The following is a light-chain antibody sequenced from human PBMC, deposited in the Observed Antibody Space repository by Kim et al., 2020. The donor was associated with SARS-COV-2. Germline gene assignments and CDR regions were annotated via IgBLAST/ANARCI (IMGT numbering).Light chain of an antibody. CDR1: GIGSKS. Sequence: PGKTARVSCGGNGIGSKSVRCYRQRSGQAPILVIYYDSDRPSGIPERFSGSNSGNTATLTISRVEAGDEADYYCQVWDSSSDHRVVFGGGTQLTVL. CDR3: QVWDSSSDHRVV. V-gene: IGLV3-21*04. CDR2: YDS. J-gene: IGLJ2*01.